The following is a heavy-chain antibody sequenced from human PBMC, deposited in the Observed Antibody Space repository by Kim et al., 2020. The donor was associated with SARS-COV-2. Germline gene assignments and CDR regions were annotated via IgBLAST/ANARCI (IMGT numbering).Heavy chain of an antibody. Sequence: NPSLTSRVTISVDTSKNQFSLKLSSVTAADTAVYYCASYYYDFWSGYFINWGQGTLVTVSS. D-gene: IGHD3-3*01. J-gene: IGHJ4*02. V-gene: IGHV4-31*02. CDR3: ASYYYDFWSGYFIN.